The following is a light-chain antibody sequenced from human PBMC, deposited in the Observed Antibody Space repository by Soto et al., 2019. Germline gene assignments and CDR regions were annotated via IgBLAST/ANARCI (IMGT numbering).Light chain of an antibody. J-gene: IGKJ1*01. V-gene: IGKV1-27*01. CDR2: GAS. CDR1: QGISNF. CDR3: QNYHSAPWT. Sequence: IQMTQSPSTLSASVGDRVTITCRASQGISNFLAWYQQKPGKVPTLLVYGASTLQSGVPSRFSGSGSGTDSSLTISSLRPEDIATYYCQNYHSAPWTFGQGTTVDVK.